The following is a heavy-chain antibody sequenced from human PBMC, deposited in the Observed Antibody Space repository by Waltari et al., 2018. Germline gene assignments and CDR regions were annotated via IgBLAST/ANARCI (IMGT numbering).Heavy chain of an antibody. V-gene: IGHV4-4*02. Sequence: QLQLQESGPGLVKPSGTLTLNCAVSGDSLTSTHWWSWVRQSPQKGLEWIGQVHGSGKTNYNPSFASRVTIALDTSNNHFSLKVTSATAADTAVYFCARDRGRGLYLDTWGPGTLVTVSP. CDR2: VHGSGKT. J-gene: IGHJ5*02. CDR1: GDSLTSTHW. D-gene: IGHD2-15*01. CDR3: ARDRGRGLYLDT.